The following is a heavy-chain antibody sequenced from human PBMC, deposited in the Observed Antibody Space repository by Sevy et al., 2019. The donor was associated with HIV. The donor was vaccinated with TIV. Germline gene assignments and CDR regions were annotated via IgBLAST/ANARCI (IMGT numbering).Heavy chain of an antibody. CDR2: ISGSGGCT. V-gene: IGHV3-23*01. CDR3: AKGSGKSMGYYFDY. Sequence: GGSLRLSCADSGFTFSSYAMSWVRQAPGKGLEWVSAISGSGGCTYYADSVKGRFTISRDNSKNTLYLQMNSLRAEDTAVYYCAKGSGKSMGYYFDYWGQGTLVTVSS. J-gene: IGHJ4*02. CDR1: GFTFSSYA. D-gene: IGHD2-21*01.